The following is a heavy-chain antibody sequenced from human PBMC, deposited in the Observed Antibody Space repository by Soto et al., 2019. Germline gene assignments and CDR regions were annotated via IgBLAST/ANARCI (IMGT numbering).Heavy chain of an antibody. V-gene: IGHV1-69*12. Sequence: QVQLVQSGGEVKKPGSSVKVSCKASGGTFSSYAISWVRQAPGQGLEWMGGIIPIFGTANYAQKFQGRVTITADESTSTAYMELSSLRSEDTAVYYCARESGSGSYADYYYGMDVWGQGTTVTVSS. J-gene: IGHJ6*02. CDR3: ARESGSGSYADYYYGMDV. CDR2: IIPIFGTA. D-gene: IGHD3-10*01. CDR1: GGTFSSYA.